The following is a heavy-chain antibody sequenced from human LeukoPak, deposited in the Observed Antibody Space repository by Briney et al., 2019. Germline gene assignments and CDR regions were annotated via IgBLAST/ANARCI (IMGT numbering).Heavy chain of an antibody. CDR1: GYTFTGYY. Sequence: GASVKVSCKASGYTFTGYYMHWVRQAPGQGLEWMGWINPNSGGTNYAQKFQGRVTLTRDTSISTAYMELSRLRSDDTAVYYCARDLTWIQLWLIAYWGQGTLVTVSS. V-gene: IGHV1-2*02. CDR3: ARDLTWIQLWLIAY. D-gene: IGHD5-18*01. CDR2: INPNSGGT. J-gene: IGHJ4*02.